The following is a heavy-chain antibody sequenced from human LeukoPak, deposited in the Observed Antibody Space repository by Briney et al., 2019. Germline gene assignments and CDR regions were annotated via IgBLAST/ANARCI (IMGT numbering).Heavy chain of an antibody. CDR2: IIPILGIA. J-gene: IGHJ4*02. V-gene: IGHV1-69*04. D-gene: IGHD3-22*01. CDR3: ARAEDEYYYDSSGYFDY. Sequence: GASVKVSCKASGGTFSSYAISWVRQAPGQGLEWMGRIIPILGIANYAQKFQGRVTITADKSTSTAYMELSSLRSEDTAVYYCARAEDEYYYDSSGYFDYWGQGTLVTVSS. CDR1: GGTFSSYA.